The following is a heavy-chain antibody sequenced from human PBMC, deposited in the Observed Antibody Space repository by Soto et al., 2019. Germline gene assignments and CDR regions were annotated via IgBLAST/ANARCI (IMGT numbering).Heavy chain of an antibody. D-gene: IGHD3-3*01. CDR2: MNPNSGNT. CDR1: GYTFTSYD. Sequence: GASVKVSCKASGYTFTSYDINWVRQATGQGLEWMGWMNPNSGNTGYAQKFQGRVTMTRNTSISTAYMELSSLRSEDTAVYYCARATRPITIFGVAPKGSDYWGQGTLVTVSS. V-gene: IGHV1-8*01. J-gene: IGHJ4*02. CDR3: ARATRPITIFGVAPKGSDY.